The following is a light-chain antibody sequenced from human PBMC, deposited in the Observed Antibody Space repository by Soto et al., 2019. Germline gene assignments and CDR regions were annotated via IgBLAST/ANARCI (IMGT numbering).Light chain of an antibody. J-gene: IGKJ5*01. Sequence: DIQMTQSPSTLSASVGDRVTITCRASQSISSWLAWYQQKPGKAPKLLIYDASSLESGVPSRFSGSGSGTDFTLTINSLHPEDFATYYCQQSYSTPITFGQGTRREIK. V-gene: IGKV1-5*01. CDR2: DAS. CDR1: QSISSW. CDR3: QQSYSTPIT.